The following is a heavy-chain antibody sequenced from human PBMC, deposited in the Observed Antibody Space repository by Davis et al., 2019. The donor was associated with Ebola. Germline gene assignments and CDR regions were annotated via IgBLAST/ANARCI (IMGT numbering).Heavy chain of an antibody. V-gene: IGHV3-21*01. J-gene: IGHJ4*01. CDR1: GFTFSGHW. CDR2: ISSSSSYI. D-gene: IGHD6-19*01. Sequence: GESLKISCAASGFTFSGHWMHWVRQAPGKGLDWVSSISSSSSYIYYADSVKGRFTISRDNAKNSLYLQMNSLRAEDTAVYYCARLEDSGWTHDYWGQGTLVTVSS. CDR3: ARLEDSGWTHDY.